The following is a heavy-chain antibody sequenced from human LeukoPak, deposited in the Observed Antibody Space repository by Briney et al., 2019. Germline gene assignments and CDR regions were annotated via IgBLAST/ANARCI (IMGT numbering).Heavy chain of an antibody. V-gene: IGHV4-31*03. CDR2: IYYSGST. J-gene: IGHJ4*02. CDR1: GGSISSGDYY. Sequence: SETLSLTCTVSGGSISSGDYYWSWIRQHPGKGLEWIGYIYYSGSTNYNPSLKSRVTISVDTSKNQFSLKLSSVTAADTAVYYCARVPGQLAPFDYWGQGTLVTVSS. CDR3: ARVPGQLAPFDY. D-gene: IGHD6-6*01.